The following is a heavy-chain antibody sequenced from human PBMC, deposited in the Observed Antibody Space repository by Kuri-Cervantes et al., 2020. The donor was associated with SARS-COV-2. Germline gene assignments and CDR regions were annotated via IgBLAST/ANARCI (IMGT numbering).Heavy chain of an antibody. CDR1: GFTFSSYS. CDR3: ARDSDAGYSGYEYYFDY. Sequence: GESLKISCAASGFTFSSYSMNWVRQAPGKGLEWVSSISGSSSYIYYADSVKGRFTISRDNAKNSLYLQMNSLRAEDTAVYYCARDSDAGYSGYEYYFDYWGQGTLVTVSS. D-gene: IGHD5-12*01. CDR2: ISGSSSYI. V-gene: IGHV3-21*01. J-gene: IGHJ4*02.